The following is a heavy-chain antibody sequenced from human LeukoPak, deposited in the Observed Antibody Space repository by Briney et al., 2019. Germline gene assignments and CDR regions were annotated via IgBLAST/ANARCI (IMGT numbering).Heavy chain of an antibody. CDR1: GFTFSSYA. CDR3: AKSVGSYLYYFDY. V-gene: IGHV3-23*01. Sequence: GGSLRLSCAASGFTFSSYAMGWVRQAPGKGLEWVSAISGSGGSTYYADSVKGRFTISRDNSKNTLYLQMNSLRAEDTAVYYCAKSVGSYLYYFDYWGQGTLVTVSS. J-gene: IGHJ4*02. CDR2: ISGSGGST. D-gene: IGHD1-26*01.